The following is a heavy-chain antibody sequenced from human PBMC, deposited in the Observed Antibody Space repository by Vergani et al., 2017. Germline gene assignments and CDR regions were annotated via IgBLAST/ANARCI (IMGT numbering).Heavy chain of an antibody. CDR3: ARHSAVEWLVKLGWIDP. CDR1: GASIRSSNYY. V-gene: IGHV4-39*01. CDR2: IYYSGST. D-gene: IGHD6-19*01. J-gene: IGHJ5*02. Sequence: QLQESGPGLVKPSATLSLTCSVSGASIRSSNYYWGWIRQPPGKGLEWIASIYYSGSTYYNPSLKSLVTISVDTSKNQFSLKLSSVTAADTPVSFWARHSAVEWLVKLGWIDPWGQGILVTVSS.